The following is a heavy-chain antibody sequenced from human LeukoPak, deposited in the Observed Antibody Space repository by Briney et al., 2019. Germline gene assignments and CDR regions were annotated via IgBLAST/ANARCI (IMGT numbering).Heavy chain of an antibody. V-gene: IGHV3-33*03. CDR3: VKSSGYTGNFDY. J-gene: IGHJ4*02. Sequence: GGSLRLSCAASGFAFSSFGLHWVRQAPGKGLEWLAVVWYDEDNKDYADSVKGRFTISRDNAKDSLYLQMNSLRVEDTALYYCVKSSGYTGNFDYWGQGTLVTVSS. D-gene: IGHD3-22*01. CDR1: GFAFSSFG. CDR2: VWYDEDNK.